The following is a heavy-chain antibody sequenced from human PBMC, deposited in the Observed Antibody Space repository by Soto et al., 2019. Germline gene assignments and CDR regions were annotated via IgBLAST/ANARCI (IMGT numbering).Heavy chain of an antibody. CDR3: ARVTGVRDYGDYGGFDL. D-gene: IGHD4-17*01. J-gene: IGHJ2*01. CDR2: IYYSGST. CDR1: CGSISSYY. Sequence: SETLSLTCTVSCGSISSYYWSWIRQPPGKGLEWIGYIYYSGSTNYNPSLKSRVTISVDTSKNQFSLKLSSVTAADTAVYYCARVTGVRDYGDYGGFDLWGRGTLVTVSS. V-gene: IGHV4-59*01.